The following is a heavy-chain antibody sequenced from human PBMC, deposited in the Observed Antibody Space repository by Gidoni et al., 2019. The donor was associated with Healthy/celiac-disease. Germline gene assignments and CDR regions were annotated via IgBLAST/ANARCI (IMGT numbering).Heavy chain of an antibody. J-gene: IGHJ4*02. D-gene: IGHD6-6*01. CDR2: IYYSGST. CDR3: ASLSPEYSSSSAFDY. Sequence: QLQLQESGPGLVKPSETLSLTCTVSGGSISSSSYYWGWIRQPPGKGLEWIGSIYYSGSTYYNPSLKSRVTISVDTSKNQFSLKLSSVTAADTAVYYCASLSPEYSSSSAFDYWGQGTLVTVSS. CDR1: GGSISSSSYY. V-gene: IGHV4-39*01.